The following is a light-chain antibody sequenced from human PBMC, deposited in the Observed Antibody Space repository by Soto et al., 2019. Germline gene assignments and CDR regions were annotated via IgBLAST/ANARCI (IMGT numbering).Light chain of an antibody. J-gene: IGKJ1*01. CDR1: QSVSSY. CDR3: QQRSNWPPWT. CDR2: DAP. V-gene: IGKV3-11*01. Sequence: EIVLTQSPATLSLSPGERATLSCRASQSVSSYLAWYQQKPGQAPRLLIYDAPNRATGIPARFSGSGSGTDFTITISSLEPEDFAVYYCQQRSNWPPWTFGQGTMVDIK.